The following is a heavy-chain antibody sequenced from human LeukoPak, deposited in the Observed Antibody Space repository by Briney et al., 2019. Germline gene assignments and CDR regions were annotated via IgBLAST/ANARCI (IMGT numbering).Heavy chain of an antibody. Sequence: SQTLSLTCTVSGGSITSAGYSWGWIRQPAGKGLEWIGRIYSSGSTNSNPSLKSRVTISVDTSKNQFSLKLRSVTAADTAVYFSARGYCTSTSCSENRYYFDSWGQGALVTVSS. J-gene: IGHJ4*02. CDR3: ARGYCTSTSCSENRYYFDS. CDR1: GGSITSAGYS. D-gene: IGHD2-2*01. CDR2: IYSSGST. V-gene: IGHV4-61*02.